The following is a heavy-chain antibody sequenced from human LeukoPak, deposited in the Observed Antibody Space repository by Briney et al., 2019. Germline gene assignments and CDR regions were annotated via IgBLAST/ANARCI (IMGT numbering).Heavy chain of an antibody. J-gene: IGHJ4*02. D-gene: IGHD1-26*01. CDR2: MNPNSGNT. Sequence: MGWMNPNSGNTGYAQKFQGRVTMTRNTSISTAYMELSSLRSEDTAVYYCARASFEVGATDYWGQGTLVTVSS. V-gene: IGHV1-8*01. CDR3: ARASFEVGATDY.